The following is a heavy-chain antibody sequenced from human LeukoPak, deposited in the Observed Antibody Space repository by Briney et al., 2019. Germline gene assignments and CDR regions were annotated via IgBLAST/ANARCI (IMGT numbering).Heavy chain of an antibody. D-gene: IGHD2-21*02. J-gene: IGHJ4*02. V-gene: IGHV3-23*01. CDR2: MSGIGGNT. CDR1: GFTFSNFA. CDR3: AKGLAYCGGDCYSHFDY. Sequence: PGGSLRLSCAVSGFTFSNFAMSWVRQAPGKGLEWVSAMSGIGGNTYYADAVKGRFTISRDNSKNTVYLQMNSLRAEDTAVYYCAKGLAYCGGDCYSHFDYWGQGTLVTVSS.